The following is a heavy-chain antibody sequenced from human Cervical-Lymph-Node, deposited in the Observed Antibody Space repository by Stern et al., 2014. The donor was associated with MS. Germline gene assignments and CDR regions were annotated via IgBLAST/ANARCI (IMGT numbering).Heavy chain of an antibody. CDR3: AKDPQWLVPSRSYFDY. J-gene: IGHJ4*02. CDR2: ISGSGGST. Sequence: EVQLVESGGGLVQPGGSLRLSCAASGFTFSSYAMSWVRQAPGKGLEWVSAISGSGGSTYYADSVKGRFTISRDNSKNTLYLQMNSLRAEDTAVYYCAKDPQWLVPSRSYFDYWGQGTLVTVSS. CDR1: GFTFSSYA. V-gene: IGHV3-23*04. D-gene: IGHD6-19*01.